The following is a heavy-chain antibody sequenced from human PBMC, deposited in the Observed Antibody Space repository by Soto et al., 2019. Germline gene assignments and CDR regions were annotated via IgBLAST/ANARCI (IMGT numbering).Heavy chain of an antibody. CDR1: GGSISSGDYY. Sequence: SETLSLTCSVSGGSISSGDYYWNWIRQPPGKGLEWIGHIYYSGSTYYNSSLKSRVTISLDTSKNQFSLKLSSVTATDTAVYYCAIYDSSGSRGFQHWGQGTLVTV. CDR3: AIYDSSGSRGFQH. J-gene: IGHJ1*01. CDR2: IYYSGST. V-gene: IGHV4-30-4*01. D-gene: IGHD3-22*01.